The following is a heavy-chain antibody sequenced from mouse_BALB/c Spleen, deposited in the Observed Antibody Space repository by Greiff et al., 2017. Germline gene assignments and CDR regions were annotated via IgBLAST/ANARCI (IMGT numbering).Heavy chain of an antibody. V-gene: IGHV5-17*02. J-gene: IGHJ4*01. CDR2: ISSGSSTI. CDR1: GFTFSSFG. D-gene: IGHD2-1*01. CDR3: ARYGGNYEDYYAMDY. Sequence: EVQRVESGGGLVQPGGSRKLSCAASGFTFSSFGMHWVRQAPEKGLEWVAYISSGSSTIYYADTVKGRFTISRDNPKNTLFLQMTSLRSEDTAMYYCARYGGNYEDYYAMDYWGQGTSVTVSS.